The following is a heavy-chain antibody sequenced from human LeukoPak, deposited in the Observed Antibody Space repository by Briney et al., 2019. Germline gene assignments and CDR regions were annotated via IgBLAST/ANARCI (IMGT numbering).Heavy chain of an antibody. CDR3: ATAQREYYYDSSGIMGN. CDR1: GFTFSNYA. J-gene: IGHJ4*02. V-gene: IGHV3-30*04. Sequence: GGSLRLSCAASGFTFSNYAMHWVRQPPGKGLEWVAVISYDGSKKYYADSVKGRFTISRDNSKNTLYLQMDSLRAEDTAVYYCATAQREYYYDSSGIMGNWGQGTLVTVSS. D-gene: IGHD3-22*01. CDR2: ISYDGSKK.